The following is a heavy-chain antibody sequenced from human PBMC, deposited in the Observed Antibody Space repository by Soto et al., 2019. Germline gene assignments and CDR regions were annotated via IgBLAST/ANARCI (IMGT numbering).Heavy chain of an antibody. CDR3: GTDYMVRGRDSTWFNP. CDR2: INSDGSSI. Sequence: GGSLRLSCTASGFSLSSYWMHWVRQAPGKGPVWVSRINSDGSSIRYTETVKGRFTISRDNTKTTLYLQMNSLRVEDTAVYYCGTDYMVRGRDSTWFNPWGQGTLVTVAS. D-gene: IGHD3-10*01. CDR1: GFSLSSYW. J-gene: IGHJ5*02. V-gene: IGHV3-74*01.